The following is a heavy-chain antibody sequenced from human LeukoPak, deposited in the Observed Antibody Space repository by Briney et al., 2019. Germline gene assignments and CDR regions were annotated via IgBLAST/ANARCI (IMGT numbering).Heavy chain of an antibody. CDR3: ARDTHYYDSSGYQDY. D-gene: IGHD3-22*01. Sequence: GSLRLSCAASGFTVSSNYMSWVRQAPGKGLEWVSVIYSGGSTYYADSVKGRFTISRDNSKNTLYLQMNSLRAEDTAVYYCARDTHYYDSSGYQDYWGQGTLVTVSS. CDR1: GFTVSSNY. J-gene: IGHJ4*02. V-gene: IGHV3-66*01. CDR2: IYSGGST.